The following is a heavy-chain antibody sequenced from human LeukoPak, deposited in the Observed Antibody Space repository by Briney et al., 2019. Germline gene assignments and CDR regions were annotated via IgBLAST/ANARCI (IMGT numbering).Heavy chain of an antibody. Sequence: PGGSLRLSCAASGFTFSSYSMNWVRQAPGKGLEWVSLISGDGGSTYYADSVKGRFTISRDNAKNSLYLQMNSLRAEDTAVYYCARVTAYYYYMDVWGKGTTVTVSS. J-gene: IGHJ6*03. CDR3: ARVTAYYYYMDV. CDR2: ISGDGGST. D-gene: IGHD5-18*01. V-gene: IGHV3-48*01. CDR1: GFTFSSYS.